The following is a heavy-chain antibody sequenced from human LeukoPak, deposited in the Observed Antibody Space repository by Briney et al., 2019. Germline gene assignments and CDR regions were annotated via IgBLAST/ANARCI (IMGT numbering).Heavy chain of an antibody. CDR3: AREAKVGGALQY. CDR2: INTDGTFT. Sequence: PGGSLRLSCAASGFTFSSYAMSGVRQASGKGLEWVSRINTDGTFTRYPDSVQGRFTISRDTAKNTLLLQMNSLRAEDTAVYYCAREAKVGGALQYWGQGTLVTVSS. J-gene: IGHJ4*02. V-gene: IGHV3-74*01. D-gene: IGHD1-26*01. CDR1: GFTFSSYA.